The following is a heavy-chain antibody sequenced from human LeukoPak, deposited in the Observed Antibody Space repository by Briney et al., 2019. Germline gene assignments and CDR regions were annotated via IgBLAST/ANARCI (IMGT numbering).Heavy chain of an antibody. CDR2: ISSSTSTT. CDR3: ARGGSYYDGSGYTLLYY. CDR1: GFTFSDYY. Sequence: GGSLRLSCAASGFTFSDYYMSWIRQAPGKGLEWVSYISSSTSTTYYAGSVKGRFTISRDNAKNSLYLQMNSLRAEDTAVYYCARGGSYYDGSGYTLLYYWGQGTLVTVSS. J-gene: IGHJ4*02. D-gene: IGHD3-22*01. V-gene: IGHV3-11*01.